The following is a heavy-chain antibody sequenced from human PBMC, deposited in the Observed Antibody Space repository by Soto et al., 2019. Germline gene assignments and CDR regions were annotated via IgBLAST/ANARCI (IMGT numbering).Heavy chain of an antibody. CDR3: SRARGWRNTNAFNI. Sequence: SETLSLTCGVSGGSINSINWWSWVRQTPGKGLEWIGEIYYSGSTNYNPSLTSRVTMSIDKSKNQFFLNLTSVTAADTAVYYCSRARGWRNTNAFNIWGNGTMVTVSS. V-gene: IGHV4-4*02. CDR1: GGSINSINW. CDR2: IYYSGST. D-gene: IGHD3-10*01. J-gene: IGHJ3*02.